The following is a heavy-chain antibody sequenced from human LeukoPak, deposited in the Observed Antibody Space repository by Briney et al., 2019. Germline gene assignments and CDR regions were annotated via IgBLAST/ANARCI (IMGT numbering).Heavy chain of an antibody. CDR3: ARGVEPLAANTLAY. V-gene: IGHV3-53*01. D-gene: IGHD1-14*01. CDR1: GFTFITND. CDR2: LYSDGNT. Sequence: GGSLRLSCAAPGFTFITNDMTWVGQAPGKGLDWVSVLYSDGNTKYADSVQGRFTISRDNSKNTLYLEMNSLSPDDTAVYYCARGVEPLAANTLAYWGQGTLVTVSS. J-gene: IGHJ4*02.